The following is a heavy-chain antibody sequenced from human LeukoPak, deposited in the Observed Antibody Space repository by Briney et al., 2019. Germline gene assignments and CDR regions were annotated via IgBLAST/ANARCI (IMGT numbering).Heavy chain of an antibody. D-gene: IGHD4-17*01. CDR2: ISAYNGNT. CDR1: GYTFSSYG. CDR3: ARRNYGDETFDH. J-gene: IGHJ4*02. Sequence: ASVKVSCKASGYTFSSYGISWVRQAPGQGREWMGWISAYNGNTNYAQKLQGRVTMTTDTSTSTAYMELRSLRSDDTAVYYCARRNYGDETFDHWGQGTLVTVSS. V-gene: IGHV1-18*01.